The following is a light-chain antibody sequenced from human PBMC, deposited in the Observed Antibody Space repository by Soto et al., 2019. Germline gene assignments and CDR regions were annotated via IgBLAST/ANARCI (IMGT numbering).Light chain of an antibody. V-gene: IGKV3-20*01. J-gene: IGKJ1*01. CDR2: GAS. CDR1: QSVSSSY. Sequence: EIVLTQSPGTLSLSPGERATLSCRASQSVSSSYLAWYQQKLGQAPRLLIYGASSRATGIPDRFSGSGSGTDFTLTISRLEPEDFAVYYCQQYGSSQTFGQGTKVDIK. CDR3: QQYGSSQT.